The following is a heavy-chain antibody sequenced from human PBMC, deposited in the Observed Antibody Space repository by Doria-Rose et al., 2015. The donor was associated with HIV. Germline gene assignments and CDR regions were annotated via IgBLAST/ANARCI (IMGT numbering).Heavy chain of an antibody. CDR2: TFSDDER. D-gene: IGHD6-13*01. Sequence: QITLKESGPVLVEPTETLTLICTVSGVSLSSPGVGVSWIRQPPGKALEWLANTFSDDERSYKTSLKSRLTISRGTSKNQVVLTMTDMDPVDTATYYCARIKSSRWYHKYYFDFWGQGTLVIVSA. J-gene: IGHJ4*02. CDR1: GVSLSSPGVG. V-gene: IGHV2-26*01. CDR3: ARIKSSRWYHKYYFDF.